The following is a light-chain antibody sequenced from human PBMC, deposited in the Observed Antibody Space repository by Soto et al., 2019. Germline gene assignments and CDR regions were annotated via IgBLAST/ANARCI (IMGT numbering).Light chain of an antibody. V-gene: IGKV1-5*01. J-gene: IGKJ1*01. CDR3: HQYKSFSWT. CDR2: DAS. Sequence: DIQMTHSPSTLSASVGDRVTMACRASQRIGRWLAWYQQKPGKAPKFLIYDASSLQSGVSSRFRGSGSGTEFTLTISSLQPDDFATYYCHQYKSFSWTFGQGTKVDIK. CDR1: QRIGRW.